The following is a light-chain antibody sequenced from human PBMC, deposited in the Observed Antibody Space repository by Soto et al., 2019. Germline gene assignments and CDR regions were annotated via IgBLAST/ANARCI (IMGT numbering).Light chain of an antibody. CDR3: QQVNSYPIT. CDR1: QGISSY. Sequence: DIQLTQSPSFLSASLGDRVTITCRASQGISSYLAWYQQKPGNVPKLLIYAASTLHSGVPSRFSGSGFGTQFTLTISSLQPEDVATYYCQQVNSYPITFGQGTRLEI. J-gene: IGKJ5*01. V-gene: IGKV1-9*01. CDR2: AAS.